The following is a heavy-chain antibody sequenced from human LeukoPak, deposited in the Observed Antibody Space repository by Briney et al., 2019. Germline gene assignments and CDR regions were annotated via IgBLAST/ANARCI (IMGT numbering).Heavy chain of an antibody. CDR2: ISYDGTNK. D-gene: IGHD2-15*01. CDR3: ARPYGDCSGGSCPPGYYGLDV. CDR1: GFTFSNYA. J-gene: IGHJ6*02. V-gene: IGHV3-30-3*01. Sequence: GRSLRLSCAASGFTFSNYAMHWVRQAPGRGLEWVGVISYDGTNKYFADFVKGRFTISRDNSKNTLYLQMNSLRAEDTAVYYCARPYGDCSGGSCPPGYYGLDVWGQGTTVTVSS.